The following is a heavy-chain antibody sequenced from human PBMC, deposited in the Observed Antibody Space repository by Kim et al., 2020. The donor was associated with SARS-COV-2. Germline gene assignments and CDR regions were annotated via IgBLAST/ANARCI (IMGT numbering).Heavy chain of an antibody. CDR3: SSGPYYYDSGAYYHDY. D-gene: IGHD3-22*01. CDR1: GLNFGDYA. V-gene: IGHV3-49*03. Sequence: GGSLRLSCTTSGLNFGDYAMSWFRQAPGKGLEWVAFIRSQRYGETTEYAASVKGRFTISRDDSKRIAYLQMNGLKTEDTAIYYCSSGPYYYDSGAYYHDYWGQGTLVTVSS. CDR2: IRSQRYGETT. J-gene: IGHJ4*02.